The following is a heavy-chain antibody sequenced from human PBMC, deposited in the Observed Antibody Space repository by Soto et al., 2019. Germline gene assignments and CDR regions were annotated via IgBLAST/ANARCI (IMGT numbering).Heavy chain of an antibody. CDR2: INANSGST. J-gene: IGHJ4*02. V-gene: IGHV1-2*04. Sequence: ASVKVSCKASGYTFTSYAMHWVRQAPGQRLEWMGWINANSGSTDYAQKFQGWVTMTRDTSISTAYMELSRLRSDDTAVYYCARSQSDYFDYWGQGTLVTVSS. CDR1: GYTFTSYA. CDR3: ARSQSDYFDY.